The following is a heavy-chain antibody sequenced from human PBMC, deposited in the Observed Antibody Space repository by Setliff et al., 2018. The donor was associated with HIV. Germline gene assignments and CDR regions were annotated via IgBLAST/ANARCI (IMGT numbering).Heavy chain of an antibody. CDR3: AAITYFYDSSGYYYRDYYGMDV. CDR2: IIPIFGTA. J-gene: IGHJ6*02. CDR1: GGTFSSYA. V-gene: IGHV1-69*05. Sequence: GASVKVSCKASGGTFSSYAISWVRQAPGQGLEWMGGIIPIFGTANYAQKFQGRLTMTRDTSTSTVYMELSSLRSEDTAVYYCAAITYFYDSSGYYYRDYYGMDVWGQGTTVTVSS. D-gene: IGHD3-22*01.